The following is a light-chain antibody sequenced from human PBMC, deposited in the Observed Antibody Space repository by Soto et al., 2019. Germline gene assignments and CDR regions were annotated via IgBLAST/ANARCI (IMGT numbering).Light chain of an antibody. CDR3: MQVLQTPYT. Sequence: DIVMTQSPLSLPVIPGEPASISCRSSGDLQRSHGYSYLDWYLQKPGQSPQLLIYLGSNRASGVPDRFSGSGSATDFTLKISRVEAEDVGVYYCMQVLQTPYTFGQGTRLEIK. CDR1: GDLQRSHGYSY. J-gene: IGKJ2*01. V-gene: IGKV2-28*01. CDR2: LGS.